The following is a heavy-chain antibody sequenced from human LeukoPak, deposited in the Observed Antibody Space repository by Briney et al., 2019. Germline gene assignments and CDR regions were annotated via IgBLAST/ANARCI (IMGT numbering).Heavy chain of an antibody. V-gene: IGHV3-30-3*01. D-gene: IGHD6-19*01. CDR3: ATSGCVGVYGRFDP. Sequence: GGSLRLSCAVSRFTFRNEAMHWVRQSPGKGLEWLAFISRDGGTKYYAGSVKGRFTVSRDNSKNSLYLQMNSLRPEDTAMYHCATSGCVGVYGRFDPWGQGTLVTVSS. CDR2: ISRDGGTK. CDR1: RFTFRNEA. J-gene: IGHJ5*02.